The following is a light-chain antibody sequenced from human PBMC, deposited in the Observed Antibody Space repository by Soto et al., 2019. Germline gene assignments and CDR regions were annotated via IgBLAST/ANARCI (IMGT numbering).Light chain of an antibody. V-gene: IGKV1-17*03. CDR2: DAS. CDR1: QDISNF. CDR3: QQYNNYST. Sequence: DIQVTQYPSAMSASVGDIVTITCRASQDISNFLAWFQLKPGKAPKLLIYDASSLESGVPSRFSGSGSGTEFTLTIRSLKPDDFATDYCQQYNNYSTFGQGTKVDIK. J-gene: IGKJ1*01.